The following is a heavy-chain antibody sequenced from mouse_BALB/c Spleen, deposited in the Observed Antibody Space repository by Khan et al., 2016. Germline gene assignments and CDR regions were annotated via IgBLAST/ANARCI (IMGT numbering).Heavy chain of an antibody. V-gene: IGHV1-18*01. CDR2: VNPNNGGS. CDR3: LRYAMDY. CDR1: GYSFSGYY. Sequence: VQLQQSGPDLVKPGASVKISCKASGYSFSGYYLDWVKQSHEKSLEWIGRVNPNNGGSKYNQKFKGKAILTVDRSSTTAYMELRSLTSEDSAVYYCLRYAMDYWGQRTSVTVSS. J-gene: IGHJ4*01.